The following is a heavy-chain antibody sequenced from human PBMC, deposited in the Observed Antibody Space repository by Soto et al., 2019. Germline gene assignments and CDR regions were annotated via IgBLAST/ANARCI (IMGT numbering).Heavy chain of an antibody. J-gene: IGHJ4*02. CDR3: AREASVLIPAAQPSRFDS. V-gene: IGHV1-18*01. CDR2: ISHYSGYT. D-gene: IGHD2-2*01. CDR1: GYSFMQYG. Sequence: GASVKVSCKGFGYSFMQYGINWVRQAPGQGLEWVGWISHYSGYTHSAQKFHGRLTLTTDTAASTAYMELRILRSADTALYYCAREASVLIPAAQPSRFDSWGQGTLVTVSS.